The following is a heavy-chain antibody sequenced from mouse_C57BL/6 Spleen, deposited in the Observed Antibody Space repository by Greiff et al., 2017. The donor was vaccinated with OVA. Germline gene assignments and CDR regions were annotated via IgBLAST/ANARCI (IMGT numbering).Heavy chain of an antibody. Sequence: QVQLQQSGAELVRPGASVTLSCKASGYTFTDYEMHWVKQTPVHGLEWIGAIGPETGGTAYHQKFKGKAILTADKSSSTAYMELRSLTSEDSAVYYCTRSGGYDAFDYWGQGTTLTVSS. J-gene: IGHJ2*01. CDR3: TRSGGYDAFDY. CDR2: IGPETGGT. V-gene: IGHV1-15*01. D-gene: IGHD2-2*01. CDR1: GYTFTDYE.